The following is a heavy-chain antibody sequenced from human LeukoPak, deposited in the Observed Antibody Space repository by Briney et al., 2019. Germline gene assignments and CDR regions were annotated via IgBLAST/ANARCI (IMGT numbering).Heavy chain of an antibody. CDR2: IYPSDSDT. Sequence: PGESLKISCKGSGYSFTSHWIGWVRQMPGKGLEWMGIIYPSDSDTRYSPSFQGQVTISADKSISTAYLQWSSLKASDTAMYYCARLLRITMVRGVIGWFDPWGQGILVTVSS. D-gene: IGHD3-10*01. CDR3: ARLLRITMVRGVIGWFDP. V-gene: IGHV5-51*01. J-gene: IGHJ5*02. CDR1: GYSFTSHW.